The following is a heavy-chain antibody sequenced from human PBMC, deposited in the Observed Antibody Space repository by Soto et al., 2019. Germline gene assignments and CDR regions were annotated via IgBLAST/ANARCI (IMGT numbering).Heavy chain of an antibody. V-gene: IGHV4-34*01. D-gene: IGHD6-13*01. CDR2: INHSGST. Sequence: SETLSLTCAVYGGSFSGYYWSWIRQPPGKGLEWIGEINHSGSTDYNPSLKSRVTILVDTPKNQVSLKVSSVTAADTAVYYCAGRKAADGFDYWGRGTLVTVSS. CDR1: GGSFSGYY. J-gene: IGHJ4*02. CDR3: AGRKAADGFDY.